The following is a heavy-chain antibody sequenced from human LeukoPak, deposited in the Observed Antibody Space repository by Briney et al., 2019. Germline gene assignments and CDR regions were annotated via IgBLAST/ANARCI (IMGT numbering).Heavy chain of an antibody. CDR2: IYSGGST. V-gene: IGHV3-53*01. J-gene: IGHJ4*02. CDR3: ARGGYCSSTSCSDV. CDR1: GFTVSSSY. D-gene: IGHD2-2*01. Sequence: PGGSLRLSCAASGFTVSSSYMSWVRQAPGKGLEWVSVIYSGGSTYYADSVKGRFTISRDNSKNTLYLQMNSLRAEDTAVYYCARGGYCSSTSCSDVWGQGTLVTVSS.